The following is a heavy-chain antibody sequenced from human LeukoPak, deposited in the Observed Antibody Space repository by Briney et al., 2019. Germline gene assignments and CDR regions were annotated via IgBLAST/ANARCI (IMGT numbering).Heavy chain of an antibody. Sequence: GGSLRLSCAASGFTFSSYAMHWVRQAPGKGLEWVAVISYDGSNKYYADSVKGRFTISRGNSKNTLYLQMNSLRAEDTAVYYCARRSGYSYGYDLFDYWGQGTLVTVSS. CDR2: ISYDGSNK. CDR3: ARRSGYSYGYDLFDY. J-gene: IGHJ4*02. V-gene: IGHV3-30*04. CDR1: GFTFSSYA. D-gene: IGHD5-18*01.